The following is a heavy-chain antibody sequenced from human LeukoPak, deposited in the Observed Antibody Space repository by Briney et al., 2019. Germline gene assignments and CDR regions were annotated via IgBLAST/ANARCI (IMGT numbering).Heavy chain of an antibody. Sequence: PSETLSLTCTVSGGSITSYCWTYIRQPAGKGLEWIGRIHTSGITNYNPSLKSRVTMSLDTSKNQFSLNLSSVTAADTAIYYCAREFSGTTVAARVFDSWGQGTLVTVSS. V-gene: IGHV4-4*07. CDR1: GGSITSYC. D-gene: IGHD6-6*01. J-gene: IGHJ4*02. CDR2: IHTSGIT. CDR3: AREFSGTTVAARVFDS.